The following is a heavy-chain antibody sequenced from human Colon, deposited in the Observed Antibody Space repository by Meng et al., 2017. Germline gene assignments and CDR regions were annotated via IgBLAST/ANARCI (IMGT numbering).Heavy chain of an antibody. CDR1: GGSVSSCSDY. V-gene: IGHV4-61*01. CDR3: ASTVLLWFGESSYTKFDY. Sequence: SETLSLTCTVSGGSVSSCSDYWSWLRQPPGKGLEWIGYIYYSWSTNYNPSLKSRVSISVDTSKNQFSLKLSSVTAADTAVYYCASTVLLWFGESSYTKFDYWGQGTLVTVSS. J-gene: IGHJ4*02. CDR2: IYYSWST. D-gene: IGHD3-10*01.